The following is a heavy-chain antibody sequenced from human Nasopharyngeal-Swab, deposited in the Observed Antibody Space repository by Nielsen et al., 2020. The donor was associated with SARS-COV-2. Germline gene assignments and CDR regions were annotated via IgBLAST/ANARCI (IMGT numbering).Heavy chain of an antibody. D-gene: IGHD3-22*01. Sequence: SDTLSLTFTVSGAFISGHHWSWIRQPPGKGLEGIGYVSYSGITNYNPSLNSRVTISADSSKNPFSLELGSVTAADTAVYYCAREEYYYDSSGNYYRAFDNWGQGTLVSVSS. CDR3: AREEYYYDSSGNYYRAFDN. CDR1: GAFISGHH. J-gene: IGHJ4*02. V-gene: IGHV4-59*11. CDR2: VSYSGIT.